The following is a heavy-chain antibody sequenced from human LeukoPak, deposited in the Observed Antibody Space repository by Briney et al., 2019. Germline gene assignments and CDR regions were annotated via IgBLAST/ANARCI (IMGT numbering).Heavy chain of an antibody. CDR2: INHSGST. D-gene: IGHD6-13*01. CDR3: ARGRGAAASYYYYYGMDV. V-gene: IGHV4-34*01. J-gene: IGHJ6*02. Sequence: PSETLSLTCAVYGRSFSGYYWSWIRQPPWNGLEWNGEINHSGSTNYNPSLKSRVTISVDTSKNQFSLKLSSVTAADTAVYYCARGRGAAASYYYYYGMDVWGQGTTVTVSS. CDR1: GRSFSGYY.